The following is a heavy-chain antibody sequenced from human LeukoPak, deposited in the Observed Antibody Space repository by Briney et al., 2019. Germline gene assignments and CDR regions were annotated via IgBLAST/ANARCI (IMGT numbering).Heavy chain of an antibody. D-gene: IGHD3-22*01. CDR3: ATGYYDSSGPFFDY. J-gene: IGHJ4*02. V-gene: IGHV1-69-2*01. CDR1: GYTFTDYY. Sequence: ASVTVSFKASGYTFTDYYMHWVQQAPGKGLEWMGRVDPEDGETIYAEKFQGRVTITADTSTDTTYMGLSSLRSEDAAVYYCATGYYDSSGPFFDYWGQGTLVTVSS. CDR2: VDPEDGET.